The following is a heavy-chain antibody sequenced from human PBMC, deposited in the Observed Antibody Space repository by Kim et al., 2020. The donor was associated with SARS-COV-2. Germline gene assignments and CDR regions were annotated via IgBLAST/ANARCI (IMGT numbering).Heavy chain of an antibody. CDR1: GGSISSGGYY. CDR2: IYYSGST. CDR3: ATGGSGSYCEY. J-gene: IGHJ4*02. V-gene: IGHV4-31*03. Sequence: SETLSLTCTVSGGSISSGGYYWSWIRQHPGKGLEWIGYIYYSGSTYYNPSLKSRVTISVDTSKNQFSLKLSSVTAADTAVYYCATGGSGSYCEYWGQGTLVTVSS. D-gene: IGHD3-10*01.